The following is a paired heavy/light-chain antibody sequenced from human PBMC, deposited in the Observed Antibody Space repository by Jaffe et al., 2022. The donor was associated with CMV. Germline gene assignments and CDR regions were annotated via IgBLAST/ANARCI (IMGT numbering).Heavy chain of an antibody. V-gene: IGHV3-7*03. CDR2: IKENGRRT. J-gene: IGHJ4*02. CDR1: GFTFRSYW. CDR3: ARDLSPGSEGGWYDSYDY. D-gene: IGHD3-9*01. Sequence: EVQLVESGGGLVQPGGSLRLSCAASGFTFRSYWMSWFRQAPGKGLEWVANIKENGRRTYYVESVEGRFTISRDNARNSLHLQMNGLRAEDTAVYYCARDLSPGSEGGWYDSYDYWGQGTLVTVSS.
Light chain of an antibody. Sequence: AIQMTQSPSSLSASVGDRVTITCRASQAIRNDLGWYQQKPGKAPRLLIYAASNLQSGVPSRFSGGGSGTDFTLTISSLQPEDFATYYCLQDYDYPRTFGQGTKVEI. V-gene: IGKV1-6*01. J-gene: IGKJ1*01. CDR2: AAS. CDR1: QAIRND. CDR3: LQDYDYPRT.